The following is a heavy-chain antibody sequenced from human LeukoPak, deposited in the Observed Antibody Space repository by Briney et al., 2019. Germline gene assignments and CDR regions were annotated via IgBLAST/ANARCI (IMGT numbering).Heavy chain of an antibody. CDR2: IYYSGST. D-gene: IGHD1-26*01. Sequence: SETLSLTCTVSGGSISSYYWSWIRQPTGKGLEWIGYIYYSGSTNYNPSLKSRVTISVDTSKNQFSLKLSSVTAADTAVYYCARDPSGSYFDYWGQGTLVTVSS. J-gene: IGHJ4*02. V-gene: IGHV4-59*01. CDR1: GGSISSYY. CDR3: ARDPSGSYFDY.